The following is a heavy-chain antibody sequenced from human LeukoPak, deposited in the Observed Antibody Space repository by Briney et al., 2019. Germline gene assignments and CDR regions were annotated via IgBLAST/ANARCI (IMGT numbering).Heavy chain of an antibody. CDR2: ISSSSSYI. CDR1: GFTFSSYS. J-gene: IGHJ5*02. Sequence: GGSLRLSCAASGFTFSSYSMNWVRQAPGKGLEWVLSISSSSSYIYYADSVKGRFTISRDNAKNSLYLQMNSLRAEDTAVYYCARAAAAGSLNWFDPWGQGTLVTVSS. CDR3: ARAAAAGSLNWFDP. V-gene: IGHV3-21*01. D-gene: IGHD6-13*01.